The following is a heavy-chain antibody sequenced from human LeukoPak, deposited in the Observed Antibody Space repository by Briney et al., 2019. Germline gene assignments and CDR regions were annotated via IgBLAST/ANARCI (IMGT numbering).Heavy chain of an antibody. CDR1: GGTLSSYA. CDR3: ACDFYDSSGYPPMSV. D-gene: IGHD3-22*01. Sequence: SVKVSCKASGGTLSSYAISWVRQAPGQGLEWMGGIIPIFGTANYAQKFQGRVTITADKSTSTAYMELSSLRSEDTAVYYCACDFYDSSGYPPMSVWGQGTLVTVSS. V-gene: IGHV1-69*06. J-gene: IGHJ4*02. CDR2: IIPIFGTA.